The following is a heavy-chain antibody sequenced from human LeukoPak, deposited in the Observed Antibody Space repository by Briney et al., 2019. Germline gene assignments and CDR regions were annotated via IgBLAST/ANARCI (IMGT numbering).Heavy chain of an antibody. CDR2: IYYSGRT. CDR1: GGSIGRSSYY. D-gene: IGHD6-13*01. CDR3: ARHGSIATGAFTY. V-gene: IGHV4-39*01. Sequence: SETLSLTCSVSGGSIGRSSYYWGWPRQPPGKGLEWIGSIYYSGRTYYNPSLKSRVTISVDTSRNQFSLKLGSVTAADTAVYYCARHGSIATGAFTYWGQGTLVTVSS. J-gene: IGHJ4*02.